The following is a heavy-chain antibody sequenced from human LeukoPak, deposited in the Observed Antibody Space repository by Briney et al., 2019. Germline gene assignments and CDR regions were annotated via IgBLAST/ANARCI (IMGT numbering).Heavy chain of an antibody. CDR3: ARNAPFDYGHFDY. V-gene: IGHV1-18*01. D-gene: IGHD4-17*01. Sequence: ASVKVSCKASGYTFTSYGISWVRQAPGQGLEWMGWISAYNGNTNYAQKLQGRVTMTTDTSTSTAHMELRSLRSDDTAVYYCARNAPFDYGHFDYWGQGTLVTVSS. J-gene: IGHJ4*02. CDR1: GYTFTSYG. CDR2: ISAYNGNT.